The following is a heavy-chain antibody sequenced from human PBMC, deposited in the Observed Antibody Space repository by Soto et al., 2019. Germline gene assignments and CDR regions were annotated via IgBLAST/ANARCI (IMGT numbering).Heavy chain of an antibody. D-gene: IGHD3-3*01. J-gene: IGHJ4*02. CDR3: AKDQNVLRFLEWLTALDY. CDR1: GFTFSSHG. CDR2: ISSDERNK. Sequence: QVQLVESGGGVVQPGRSLRLSCAASGFTFSSHGMHWVRQAPGKGLEWVAVISSDERNKYYGDSVKGRVTISRDNSKNTLYLHMNSLRIEDTAVYYCAKDQNVLRFLEWLTALDYWGQGTLVTVSS. V-gene: IGHV3-30*18.